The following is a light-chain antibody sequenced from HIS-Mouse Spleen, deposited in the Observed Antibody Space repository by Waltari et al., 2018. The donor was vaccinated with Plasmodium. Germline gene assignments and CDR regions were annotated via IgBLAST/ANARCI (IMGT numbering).Light chain of an antibody. J-gene: IGKJ3*01. V-gene: IGKV3-15*01. Sequence: EIVMTQSPATLSVSPGERATLSCRASQSVSSNLAWYQQKPGQAPRLLIYGASTRSTGIPARFSGIGSGTEFTLTISILQSEDFAVYYCQQYNNWSFTFGPGTKVDIK. CDR1: QSVSSN. CDR3: QQYNNWSFT. CDR2: GAS.